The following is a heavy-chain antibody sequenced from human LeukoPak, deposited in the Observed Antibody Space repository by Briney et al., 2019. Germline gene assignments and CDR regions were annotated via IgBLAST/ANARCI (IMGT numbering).Heavy chain of an antibody. CDR1: GFTFGSSD. J-gene: IGHJ4*02. CDR3: AGDPQMYYYDSTGDYFCW. V-gene: IGHV1-58*01. D-gene: IGHD3-22*01. Sequence: SVKVSCKASGFTFGSSDVHWVRQARGQRLEWIGWIVVDSGNTHYAQKFQERVTITRDMSTTTAYMELSSLRSEDTAVYYCAGDPQMYYYDSTGDYFCWWGQGTLVTVSS. CDR2: IVVDSGNT.